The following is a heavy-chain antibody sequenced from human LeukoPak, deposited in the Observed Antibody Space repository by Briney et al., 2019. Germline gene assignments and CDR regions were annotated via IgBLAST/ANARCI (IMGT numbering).Heavy chain of an antibody. D-gene: IGHD3-3*01. CDR1: GGTFNSYD. J-gene: IGHJ4*02. CDR3: ASWAGGYDFWSGYYVHFDY. Sequence: ASVKVSCKASGGTFNSYDMSGVRQARGKGREGMGGIIPIFGLPIYPQKFQGRFTITTVESTSTAYMDLSSLRSEDTAVYYCASWAGGYDFWSGYYVHFDYWGQGTLVTVSS. V-gene: IGHV1-69*05. CDR2: IIPIFGLP.